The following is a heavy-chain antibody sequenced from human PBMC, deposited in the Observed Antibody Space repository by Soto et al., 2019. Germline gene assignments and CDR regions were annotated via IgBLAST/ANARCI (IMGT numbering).Heavy chain of an antibody. CDR3: ARDPLRYFDCGSATPGHPCYNWFDP. Sequence: GASVKVSCKASGYTFTSYYMHWVRQAPGQGLEWMGIINPSGGSTSYAQKFQGRVTMTRDTSTSTVYMELSSLRSEDTAVYYCARDPLRYFDCGSATPGHPCYNWFDPWGQGTLVTVSS. CDR1: GYTFTSYY. V-gene: IGHV1-46*01. D-gene: IGHD3-9*01. CDR2: INPSGGST. J-gene: IGHJ5*02.